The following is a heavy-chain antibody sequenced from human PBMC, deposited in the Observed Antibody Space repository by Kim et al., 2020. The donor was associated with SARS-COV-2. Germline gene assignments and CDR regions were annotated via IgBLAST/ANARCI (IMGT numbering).Heavy chain of an antibody. V-gene: IGHV4-34*01. CDR2: INHSGST. D-gene: IGHD5-18*01. Sequence: SETLSLTCAVYGGSFSGYYWSWIRQPPGKGLEWIGEINHSGSTNYNPSLKSRVTISVDTSKNQFSLKLSSVTAADTAVYYCARGTPKAMVLRYYYYGMDVWGQGTTVTVSS. CDR3: ARGTPKAMVLRYYYYGMDV. CDR1: GGSFSGYY. J-gene: IGHJ6*02.